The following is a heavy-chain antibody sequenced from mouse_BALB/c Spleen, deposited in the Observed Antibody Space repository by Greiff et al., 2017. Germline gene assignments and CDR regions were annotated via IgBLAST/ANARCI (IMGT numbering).Heavy chain of an antibody. V-gene: IGHV1-15*01. CDR1: GYTFTSYV. CDR2: IDPETGGT. Sequence: QVQLQQSGPELVKPGASVKMSCKASGYTFTSYVMHWVKQTPVHGLEWIGAIDPETGGTAYNQKFKGKATLTADKSSSTAYMELRSLTSEDSAVYYCTRDYWGQGTTLTVSS. CDR3: TRDY. J-gene: IGHJ2*01.